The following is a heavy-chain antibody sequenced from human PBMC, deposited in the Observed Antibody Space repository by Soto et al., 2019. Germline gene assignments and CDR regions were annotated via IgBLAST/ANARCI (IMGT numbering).Heavy chain of an antibody. Sequence: QVQLVQSGAEVKKPGSSVKVSCKASGGTFSSYTISWVRQAPGQGLEWMGRIISILGIANYAQKFQGRVTMTADKSTSTGYMELSSLRSEDTAVYYCARMGGYCSSTSCYHPRNYYYYYMDVWGKGTTVTVSS. D-gene: IGHD2-2*01. J-gene: IGHJ6*03. CDR2: IISILGIA. CDR3: ARMGGYCSSTSCYHPRNYYYYYMDV. V-gene: IGHV1-69*02. CDR1: GGTFSSYT.